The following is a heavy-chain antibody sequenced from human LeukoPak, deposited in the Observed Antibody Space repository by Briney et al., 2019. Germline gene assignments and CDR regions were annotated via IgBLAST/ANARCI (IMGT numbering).Heavy chain of an antibody. CDR3: ARDYSSASGKHAFDI. CDR2: IGSGSSSI. J-gene: IGHJ3*02. Sequence: GGSLRLSCAASGFTFSSYSMNWVRQAPGKGLEWVSYIGSGSSSIKYADSVKGRFTISRDNAKNSLYLQVNSLRVEDTAVYYCARDYSSASGKHAFDIWGQGTMVTVSS. V-gene: IGHV3-48*01. CDR1: GFTFSSYS. D-gene: IGHD6-13*01.